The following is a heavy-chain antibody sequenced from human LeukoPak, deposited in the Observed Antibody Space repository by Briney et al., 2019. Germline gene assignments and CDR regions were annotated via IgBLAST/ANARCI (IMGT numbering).Heavy chain of an antibody. D-gene: IGHD5-18*01. CDR1: GGSISSSSYY. CDR2: IYYSGST. CDR3: ARHTAPTDHFDY. Sequence: SETLSLTCTVSGGSISSSSYYWGWIRQPPGKGLEWIGSIYYSGSTYYNPSLKSRVTISVDTSKNQSSLKLSSVTAADTAVYYCARHTAPTDHFDYWGQGTLVTVSS. J-gene: IGHJ4*02. V-gene: IGHV4-39*01.